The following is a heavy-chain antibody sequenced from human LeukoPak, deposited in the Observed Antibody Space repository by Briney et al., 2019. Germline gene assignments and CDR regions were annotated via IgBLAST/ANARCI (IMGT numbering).Heavy chain of an antibody. CDR3: TRVKSSSSWYGVSGWFDP. J-gene: IGHJ5*02. V-gene: IGHV3-49*03. D-gene: IGHD6-13*01. Sequence: GGSLRLSCTASGFTFGDYAMSWFRQAPGKGLEWVGLIRSKVYGGTTEYAASVKGRFTISRDDSKSIAYLQMNSLKTEDTALYYCTRVKSSSSWYGVSGWFDPWGQGTLVTVSS. CDR1: GFTFGDYA. CDR2: IRSKVYGGTT.